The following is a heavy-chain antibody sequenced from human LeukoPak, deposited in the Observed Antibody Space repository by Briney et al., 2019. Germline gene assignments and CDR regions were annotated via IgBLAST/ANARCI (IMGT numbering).Heavy chain of an antibody. V-gene: IGHV1-46*01. CDR2: INPSGGST. J-gene: IGHJ4*02. Sequence: ASVKVSCKASGYTFTSYYMHWVRQAPGQGLEWMGLINPSGGSTSYAQKFQGRVTMSVDTSKNEFSLKLSSVTAADTAVYYCAEWDQNHLYWGQGTLVTVSS. CDR1: GYTFTSYY. CDR3: AEWDQNHLY. D-gene: IGHD1-26*01.